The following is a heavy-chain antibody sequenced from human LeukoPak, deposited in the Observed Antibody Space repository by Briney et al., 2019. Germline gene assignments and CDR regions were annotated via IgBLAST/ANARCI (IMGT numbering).Heavy chain of an antibody. D-gene: IGHD3-9*01. CDR2: IWYDGSNK. V-gene: IGHV3-33*01. Sequence: GGSLRLSCAASGFTFSSYGMHWVRQAPGKGLEWVAVIWYDGSNKYYADSVKGRFTISRDNSKNTLYLQMNSLRAEDTAVYYCARDLGGPSGILTGTSSNWFDPWGQGTLVTVSS. CDR3: ARDLGGPSGILTGTSSNWFDP. J-gene: IGHJ5*02. CDR1: GFTFSSYG.